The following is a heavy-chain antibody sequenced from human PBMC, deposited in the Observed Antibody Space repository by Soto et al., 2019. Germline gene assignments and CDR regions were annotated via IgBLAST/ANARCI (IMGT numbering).Heavy chain of an antibody. CDR2: VYTSAYT. V-gene: IGHV4-4*08. D-gene: IGHD3-10*01. J-gene: IGHJ6*02. CDR3: ASSAGHPGDFFYYNGMEV. Sequence: SETLSLTWSVSDTTISSYYLHWIRQPPEKGLERIGYVYTSAYTRYSSSLKSRVTISVDTSKSQVYLRLNSVTAADTAVYYCASSAGHPGDFFYYNGMEVWGQGTTVTV. CDR1: DTTISSYY.